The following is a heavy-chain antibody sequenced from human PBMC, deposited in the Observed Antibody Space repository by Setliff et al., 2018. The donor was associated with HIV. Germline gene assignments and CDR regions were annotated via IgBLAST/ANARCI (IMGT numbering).Heavy chain of an antibody. CDR3: VRRGCTYGLYYYYYYMDV. Sequence: GGSLRLSCAASGFTFNTFWMSWVRQAPGKGLEWVANIKEDGSEKYYVDSVKGRVTISRDDAENSLYLQMNYLRVEDTAVYYCVRRGCTYGLYYYYYYMDVWGKGTTVTVSS. D-gene: IGHD3-10*01. V-gene: IGHV3-7*01. CDR1: GFTFNTFW. J-gene: IGHJ6*03. CDR2: IKEDGSEK.